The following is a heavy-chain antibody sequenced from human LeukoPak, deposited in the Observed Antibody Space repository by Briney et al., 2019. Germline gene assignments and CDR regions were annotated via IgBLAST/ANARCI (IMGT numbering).Heavy chain of an antibody. J-gene: IGHJ4*02. CDR1: GGSISSGGYS. V-gene: IGHV4-30-2*01. CDR3: ARDDYVWGSYRPFDY. D-gene: IGHD3-16*02. Sequence: SETLSLTCAVSGGSISSGGYSWSWIRQPPGKGLEWIGYIYHSGSTYYNPSLKSRVTISVDTSKNQFSLKLSSVTAADTAVYYCARDDYVWGSYRPFDYWGQGTLVTVSS. CDR2: IYHSGST.